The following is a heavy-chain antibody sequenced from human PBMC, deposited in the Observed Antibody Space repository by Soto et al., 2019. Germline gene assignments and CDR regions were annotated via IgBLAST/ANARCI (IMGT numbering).Heavy chain of an antibody. CDR3: ARDMYSSSWYAYDAFDI. V-gene: IGHV3-33*01. J-gene: IGHJ3*02. D-gene: IGHD6-13*01. CDR1: GFTFSSYG. Sequence: QVQLVESGGGVVQPGRSLRLSCAASGFTFSSYGMHWVRQAPGKGLEWVAVIWYDGSNKYYADSVKGRFTISRDNSKNTLYLQMNSPRAEDTAVYYCARDMYSSSWYAYDAFDIWGQGTMVTVSS. CDR2: IWYDGSNK.